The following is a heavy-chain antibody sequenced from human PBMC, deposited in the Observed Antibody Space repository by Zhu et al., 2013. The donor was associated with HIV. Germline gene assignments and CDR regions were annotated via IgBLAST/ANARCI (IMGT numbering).Heavy chain of an antibody. Sequence: QGQLVQSGAVVEKPGSSVKVSCKASGGTFSSYTISWVRQAPGQGLEWMGRIIPILGIANYAQKFQGRVTITADKSTSTAYMELSSLRSEDTAVYYCAREEDSQAMDYWGQGTLVTVSS. CDR2: IIPILGIA. J-gene: IGHJ4*02. CDR1: GGTFSSYT. CDR3: AREEDSQAMDY. V-gene: IGHV1-69*08.